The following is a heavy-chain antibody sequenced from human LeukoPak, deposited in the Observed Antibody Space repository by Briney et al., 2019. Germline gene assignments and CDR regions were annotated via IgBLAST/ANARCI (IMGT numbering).Heavy chain of an antibody. Sequence: SVKVSCKASGGTFSSYAINWVRQAPGQGLEWMGGIIPIFGTANYAQKFQGRVTITADESTSTAYMELSSLRSEDTAVYYCARSSEMATTSFDYYYFDYWGQGTLVTVSS. J-gene: IGHJ4*02. CDR2: IIPIFGTA. V-gene: IGHV1-69*13. CDR1: GGTFSSYA. CDR3: ARSSEMATTSFDYYYFDY. D-gene: IGHD5-24*01.